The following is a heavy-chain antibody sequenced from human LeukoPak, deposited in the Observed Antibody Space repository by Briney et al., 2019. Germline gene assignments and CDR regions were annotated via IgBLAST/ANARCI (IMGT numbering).Heavy chain of an antibody. CDR1: GGSFSGYY. Sequence: SETLSLTCAVYGGSFSGYYWSWIRQPPGKGLEWIGEINHSGSTNYNPSLKSRVTISVDTSKNQFSLKLSSVTAADTAVYYCARAAAGELYWYFDLWGRGTLVTVSS. D-gene: IGHD6-13*01. CDR3: ARAAAGELYWYFDL. V-gene: IGHV4-34*01. CDR2: INHSGST. J-gene: IGHJ2*01.